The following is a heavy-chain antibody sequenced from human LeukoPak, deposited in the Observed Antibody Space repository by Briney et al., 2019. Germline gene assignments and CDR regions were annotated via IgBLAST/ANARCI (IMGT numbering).Heavy chain of an antibody. J-gene: IGHJ4*02. Sequence: GGSLRLSCAASGFTVSSNYMSWVRQAPGKGLEWVSIICRDGTTYYADSVKGRFTISRDNSKNTPYLEMNSLRAEDTAVYYCTRDSPANWAQFDYWGQGTLVTVSS. D-gene: IGHD7-27*01. CDR2: ICRDGTT. V-gene: IGHV3-53*01. CDR1: GFTVSSNY. CDR3: TRDSPANWAQFDY.